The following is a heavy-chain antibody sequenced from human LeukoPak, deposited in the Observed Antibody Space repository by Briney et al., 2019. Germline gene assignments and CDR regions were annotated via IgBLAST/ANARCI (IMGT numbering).Heavy chain of an antibody. CDR2: ISAYNGNT. CDR3: ARESYCSSTSCYSDYYYYGMDV. CDR1: GYTFTSYG. Sequence: GASVKVSCKASGYTFTSYGISWVRQAPGQGLEWMGWISAYNGNTNYAQKLQGRVTMTTDTSTSTAYMGLRSLRSDDTAVYYCARESYCSSTSCYSDYYYYGMDVWGQGTTVTVSS. D-gene: IGHD2-2*01. V-gene: IGHV1-18*01. J-gene: IGHJ6*02.